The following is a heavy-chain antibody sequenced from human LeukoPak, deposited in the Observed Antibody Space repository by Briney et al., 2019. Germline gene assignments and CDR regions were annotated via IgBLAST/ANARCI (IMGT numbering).Heavy chain of an antibody. CDR3: TREASYYYFDY. CDR1: GYTFTGYY. D-gene: IGHD3-10*01. Sequence: ASVKVSCKASGYTFTGYYMHWVRQAPGQGLEWMGWINPNSGGTNYAQKLQGRVTMTTDTSTSTAYMELRSLRSDDTAVYYCTREASYYYFDYWGQGTLVTVSS. CDR2: INPNSGGT. V-gene: IGHV1-2*02. J-gene: IGHJ4*02.